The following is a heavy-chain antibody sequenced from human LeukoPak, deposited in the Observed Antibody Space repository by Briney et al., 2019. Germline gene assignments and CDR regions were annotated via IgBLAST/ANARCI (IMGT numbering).Heavy chain of an antibody. V-gene: IGHV3-7*01. CDR3: ARENIVVVPAKDAFDI. D-gene: IGHD2-2*01. CDR1: GFTLSSYW. Sequence: GGSLRLSCAASGFTLSSYWMSWVRQAPGKGLEWVDNIKQDGSEKYYVDSVKGRFTISRDNAKNSLYLQMNSLRAEDTAVYYCARENIVVVPAKDAFDIWGQGTMVTVSS. J-gene: IGHJ3*02. CDR2: IKQDGSEK.